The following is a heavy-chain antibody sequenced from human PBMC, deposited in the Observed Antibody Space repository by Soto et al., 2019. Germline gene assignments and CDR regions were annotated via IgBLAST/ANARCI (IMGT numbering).Heavy chain of an antibody. CDR1: GGSISSGGYY. J-gene: IGHJ4*02. CDR2: IYYSGST. CDR3: ARGQMVYGFFDY. V-gene: IGHV4-31*03. Sequence: PSETLSLTCTVSGGSISSGGYYWSWIRQHPGKGLEWIGYIYYSGSTYYNPSLKSRVTISVDTSKNQFSLKLSSVTAADTAVYYCARGQMVYGFFDYWGQGTLVTVSS. D-gene: IGHD2-8*01.